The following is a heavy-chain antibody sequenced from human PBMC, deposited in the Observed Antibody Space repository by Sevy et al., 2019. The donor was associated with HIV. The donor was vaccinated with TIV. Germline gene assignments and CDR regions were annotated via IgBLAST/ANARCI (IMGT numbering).Heavy chain of an antibody. CDR2: IIYDGSKK. V-gene: IGHV3-30-3*01. D-gene: IGHD4-17*01. CDR1: AFTFNSYA. CDR3: ARDQHDYAGNVRTGWFDP. J-gene: IGHJ5*02. Sequence: GGSLRLSCAASAFTFNSYAMHWVRQAPGKGLEWVADIIYDGSKKYYADSVKGRFTISRDNSKNTLYLQMNSLRAEDTAVYYCARDQHDYAGNVRTGWFDPWGQGTLVTVSS.